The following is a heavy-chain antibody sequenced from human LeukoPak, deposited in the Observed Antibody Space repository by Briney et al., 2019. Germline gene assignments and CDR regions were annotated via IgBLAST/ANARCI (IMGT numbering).Heavy chain of an antibody. J-gene: IGHJ4*02. D-gene: IGHD2-2*01. CDR1: GFIFSDYN. CDR2: ISSSSSYI. V-gene: IGHV3-21*01. Sequence: GGSLRLSCEASGFIFSDYNMNWVRQAPGRGLEWVSSISSSSSYIYYADSVKGRFTISRDNAKNSLYLQMNSLRAEDTAVYHCAKDLPAAYFDYWGQGTLVTVSS. CDR3: AKDLPAAYFDY.